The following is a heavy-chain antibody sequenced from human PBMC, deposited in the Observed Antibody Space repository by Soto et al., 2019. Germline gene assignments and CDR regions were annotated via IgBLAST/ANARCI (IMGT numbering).Heavy chain of an antibody. CDR3: SRTGPVVGSGLRFSFGMDV. V-gene: IGHV5-10-1*01. J-gene: IGHJ6*02. D-gene: IGHD3-10*01. Sequence: GESLKISCKASGYSFTTYWISWVRQMPGKGLEWMGRNDPRDAGINNKPSFQGHVTMSADKSTSTAYLQWSSLKASDTAIYYCSRTGPVVGSGLRFSFGMDVWGPGTTVTVSS. CDR1: GYSFTTYW. CDR2: NDPRDAGI.